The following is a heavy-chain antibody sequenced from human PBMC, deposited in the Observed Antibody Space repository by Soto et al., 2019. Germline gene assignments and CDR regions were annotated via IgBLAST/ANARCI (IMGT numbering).Heavy chain of an antibody. CDR3: AKGGWGELLPLLDY. V-gene: IGHV3-9*01. D-gene: IGHD1-26*01. J-gene: IGHJ4*02. Sequence: EVQLVESGGGLVQPGRSLRLSCAASGFTFDDYAMHWVRQAPGKGLEWVSGISWNSGSIGYADSVKGRFTISRDNAKNSLYLQRNRLRAEDTALYYCAKGGWGELLPLLDYWGQGTLVTVSS. CDR2: ISWNSGSI. CDR1: GFTFDDYA.